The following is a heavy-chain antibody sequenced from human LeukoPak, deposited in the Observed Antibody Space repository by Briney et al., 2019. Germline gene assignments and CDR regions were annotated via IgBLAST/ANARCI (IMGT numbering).Heavy chain of an antibody. Sequence: GGSLRLSCEASGFTFSNYAMSWVRQAPGKGREWVSVICGSSGSTYYADSVKGRFTISRDNSKNTLFLQMNSLRAEDTAVYYCARSGSSWYRFDYWGQGTLVTVSS. V-gene: IGHV3-23*01. CDR1: GFTFSNYA. J-gene: IGHJ4*02. CDR3: ARSGSSWYRFDY. CDR2: ICGSSGST. D-gene: IGHD6-13*01.